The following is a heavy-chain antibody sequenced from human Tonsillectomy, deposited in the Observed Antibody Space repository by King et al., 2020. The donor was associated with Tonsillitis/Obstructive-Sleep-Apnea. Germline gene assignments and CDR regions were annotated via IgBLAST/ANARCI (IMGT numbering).Heavy chain of an antibody. D-gene: IGHD3-22*01. CDR2: ISPDNGNT. J-gene: IGHJ4*02. Sequence: QLVQSGAEVKKPGASVKVSCKASGDTFPKYGISWVRQAPGQGLEWMGWISPDNGNTNYAQKLQGRVNMTTDRSTSTAYMELRSLRYDDTAVYYCARDSMSHYYDSSGYYTFAYWGQGTLVTVYS. V-gene: IGHV1-18*01. CDR3: ARDSMSHYYDSSGYYTFAY. CDR1: GDTFPKYG.